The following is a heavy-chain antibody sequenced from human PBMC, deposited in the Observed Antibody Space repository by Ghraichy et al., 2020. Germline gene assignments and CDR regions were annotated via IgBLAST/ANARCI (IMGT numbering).Heavy chain of an antibody. CDR1: GGSVTSGGQY. CDR3: ARLLQGGGGPTYFDP. Sequence: SQTLSLTCTVSGGSVTSGGQYWSWIRLPPGKGLEWMGSMYYGGTTSYNPSLKSRVAISIDRSRNRFSLRLTSVTATDTAVYYCARLLQGGGGPTYFDPWGQGNQVTVSS. J-gene: IGHJ5*02. D-gene: IGHD4-11*01. CDR2: MYYGGTT. V-gene: IGHV4-61*03.